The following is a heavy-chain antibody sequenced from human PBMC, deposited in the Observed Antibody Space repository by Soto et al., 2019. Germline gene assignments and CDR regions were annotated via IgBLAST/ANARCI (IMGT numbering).Heavy chain of an antibody. CDR3: ASNGDLREFYFDY. CDR1: GFTFSSYA. Sequence: EVQLLESGGGLVQPGGSLRLSCAASGFTFSSYAMSWVRQAPGKGLEWVSAISGSGGSTYYADSVKGRFTISRDNSKNTLYLQMNSLRAEDTAVYYCASNGDLREFYFDYWGQGTLVTVSS. CDR2: ISGSGGST. J-gene: IGHJ4*02. V-gene: IGHV3-23*01. D-gene: IGHD4-17*01.